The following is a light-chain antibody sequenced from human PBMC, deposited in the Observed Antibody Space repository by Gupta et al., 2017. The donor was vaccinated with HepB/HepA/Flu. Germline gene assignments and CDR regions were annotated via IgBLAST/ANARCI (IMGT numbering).Light chain of an antibody. V-gene: IGLV3-1*01. CDR3: QAWDSYNVV. CDR2: QDS. J-gene: IGLJ2*01. Sequence: SYELTQPPSVSVSPGQTATFTCSGDKLGEKFANWYQQRPGQSPVLVIYQDSKRPSGIPERLSGSNSGNTATLTISGTQAMDEADYYCQAWDSYNVVFGGGTKLDRP. CDR1: KLGEKF.